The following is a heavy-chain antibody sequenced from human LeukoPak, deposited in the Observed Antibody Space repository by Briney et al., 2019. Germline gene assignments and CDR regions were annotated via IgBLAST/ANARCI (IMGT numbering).Heavy chain of an antibody. Sequence: ASVKVSCKASGYTFSSYGIGWVRQAPRQGLEWVGWITAGNGNTNYAQKVQGRVTMTTDTSTSKAYMELRSLRSDDTAVYFCARDLARGYSYGYNAFDIWGQGTMVTVSS. J-gene: IGHJ3*02. V-gene: IGHV1-18*01. CDR2: ITAGNGNT. CDR3: ARDLARGYSYGYNAFDI. D-gene: IGHD5-18*01. CDR1: GYTFSSYG.